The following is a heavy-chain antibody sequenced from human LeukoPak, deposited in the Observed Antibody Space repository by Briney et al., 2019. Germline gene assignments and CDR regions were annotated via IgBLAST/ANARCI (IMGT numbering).Heavy chain of an antibody. CDR1: GGTFSSYA. J-gene: IGHJ4*02. D-gene: IGHD3-22*01. V-gene: IGHV1-69*13. Sequence: SVKVSCKASGGTFSSYAISWVRQAPGQGLEWMGGIIPIFGTANCAQKFQGRVTITADESTSTAYMELSSLRSEDTAVYYCARGPSTYYYDSSGAIDYWGQGTLVTVSS. CDR2: IIPIFGTA. CDR3: ARGPSTYYYDSSGAIDY.